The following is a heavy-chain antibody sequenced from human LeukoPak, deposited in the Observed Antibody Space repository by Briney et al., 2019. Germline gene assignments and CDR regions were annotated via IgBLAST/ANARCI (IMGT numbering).Heavy chain of an antibody. D-gene: IGHD2-2*02. CDR1: GFTFDDYE. CDR3: NGYCSSASCYSDMDV. J-gene: IGHJ6*02. V-gene: IGHV3-20*04. CDR2: INWNGGST. Sequence: GGFLRLSCVASGFTFDDYEMSWVRQAPGKGLEWVSGINWNGGSTGYADSVKGRFTISRDNAKNSLYLQMNSLRAEDTALYYCNGYCSSASCYSDMDVWGQGTTVTVSS.